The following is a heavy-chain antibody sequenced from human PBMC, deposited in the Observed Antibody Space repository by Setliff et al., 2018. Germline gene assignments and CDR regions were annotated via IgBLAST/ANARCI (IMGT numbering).Heavy chain of an antibody. V-gene: IGHV3-23*01. CDR2: IGGSGDTT. J-gene: IGHJ4*02. Sequence: PGGSLRLSCAASGFTFSTYALSWVRQAPGKGLEWVSAIGGSGDTTYYADSVKGRFTISRDNSKNTLYVQMNSLRAEDTAVYYCAKADIVVVPAAMAFDYWGQGTLVTVSS. CDR1: GFTFSTYA. CDR3: AKADIVVVPAAMAFDY. D-gene: IGHD2-2*01.